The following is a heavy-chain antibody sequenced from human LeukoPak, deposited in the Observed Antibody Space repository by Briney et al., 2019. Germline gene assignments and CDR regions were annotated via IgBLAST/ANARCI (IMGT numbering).Heavy chain of an antibody. D-gene: IGHD6-13*01. CDR1: GFTFSSYS. V-gene: IGHV3-21*01. J-gene: IGHJ6*03. CDR2: ISSSRSYI. Sequence: GGSLRLSCAASGFTFSSYSMNWVRQAPGKGLEWVSSISSSRSYIYYADSVKGRFTISRDNAKNSLYLQMNSLRAEDTAVYYCAREPHSSSPDYMDVWGKGTTVTVSS. CDR3: AREPHSSSPDYMDV.